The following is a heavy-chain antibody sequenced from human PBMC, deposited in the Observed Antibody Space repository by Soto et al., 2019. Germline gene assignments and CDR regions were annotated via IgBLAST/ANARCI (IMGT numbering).Heavy chain of an antibody. V-gene: IGHV3-48*03. CDR3: ARASHYDILTGYPVGGDGYGMDV. CDR2: ISSSGSTI. Sequence: VQLVESGGGLVQPGGSLRLSCAASGFTFSSYEMNWVRQAPGKGLEWVSYISSSGSTIYYADSVKGRFTISRDNAKISLYLQMNSLRAEDTAVYYCARASHYDILTGYPVGGDGYGMDVWGQGTTVTVSS. CDR1: GFTFSSYE. J-gene: IGHJ6*02. D-gene: IGHD3-9*01.